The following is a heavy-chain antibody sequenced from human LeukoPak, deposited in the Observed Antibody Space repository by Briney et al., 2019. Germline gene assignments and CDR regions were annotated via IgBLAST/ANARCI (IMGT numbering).Heavy chain of an antibody. V-gene: IGHV3-48*01. J-gene: IGHJ4*02. Sequence: GGSLRLSCAASGLTFSSDAMTWVRQAPGKGLEWVSYISSSSSTLYYADSVKGRFTISRDTAKNSLYLQMNSLRAEDTAVYYCAKDLTTGTLSFDYWGQGTLVTVSS. CDR1: GLTFSSDA. CDR3: AKDLTTGTLSFDY. D-gene: IGHD1-1*01. CDR2: ISSSSSTL.